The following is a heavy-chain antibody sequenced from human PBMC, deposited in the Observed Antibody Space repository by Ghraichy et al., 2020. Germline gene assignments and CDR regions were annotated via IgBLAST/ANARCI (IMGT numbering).Heavy chain of an antibody. Sequence: SQTLSLTCTVSGGSVSSGSYYWSWIRQPPGKGLEWIGYIYYSGSTNYNPSLKSRVTISVDTSKNQFSLKLSSVTAADTAVYYCAREGPSYYDSSGYPVYYFDYWGQGTLVTVSS. V-gene: IGHV4-61*01. D-gene: IGHD3-22*01. CDR2: IYYSGST. CDR3: AREGPSYYDSSGYPVYYFDY. J-gene: IGHJ4*02. CDR1: GGSVSSGSYY.